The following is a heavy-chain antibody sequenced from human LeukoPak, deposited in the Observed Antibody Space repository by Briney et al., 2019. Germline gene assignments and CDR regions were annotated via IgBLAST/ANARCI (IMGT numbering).Heavy chain of an antibody. CDR2: ISYDGSNK. D-gene: IGHD7-27*01. V-gene: IGHV3-30-3*01. Sequence: GGSLRLSCAASGFTLSSYAMHWVRQAPGKGLEWVAVISYDGSNKYYADSVKGRFTISRDNSKNTLYLQMNSLRAEDTAVYYCARDLRGNSGYFDYWGQGTLVTVSS. CDR1: GFTLSSYA. CDR3: ARDLRGNSGYFDY. J-gene: IGHJ4*02.